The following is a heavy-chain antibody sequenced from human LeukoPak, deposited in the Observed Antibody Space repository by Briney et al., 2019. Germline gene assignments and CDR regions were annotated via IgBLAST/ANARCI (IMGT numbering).Heavy chain of an antibody. Sequence: PGGSLRLSCAASGFTFNNYGMSWVRQAPGKGPEWVSAISGGGGYTYYVDSVKGRFTISRDNSKNTLYLQMNSLRAEDTALYYCANHPGLEGDQVYFQRWGRAPWSPSPQ. CDR3: ANHPGLEGDQVYFQR. V-gene: IGHV3-23*01. CDR2: ISGGGGYT. J-gene: IGHJ1*01. CDR1: GFTFNNYG. D-gene: IGHD2-8*01.